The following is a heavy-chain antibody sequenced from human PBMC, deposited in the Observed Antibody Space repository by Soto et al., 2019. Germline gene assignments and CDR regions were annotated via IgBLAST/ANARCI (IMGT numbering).Heavy chain of an antibody. CDR2: IYYSGST. CDR1: GGSISSSGYY. D-gene: IGHD3-9*01. CDR3: ALHVMTGPSTYYCSGLDV. J-gene: IGHJ6*02. Sequence: QLQLRESGPGLVKPSETLSLTCSVSGGSISSSGYYWGWVRQPPGKGLEWIGNIYYSGSTYYNPSLTPPLTLPLATSTPPSSLHLPPLTAAPTAVYFCALHVMTGPSTYYCSGLDVWGQGTTVTVSS. V-gene: IGHV4-39*01.